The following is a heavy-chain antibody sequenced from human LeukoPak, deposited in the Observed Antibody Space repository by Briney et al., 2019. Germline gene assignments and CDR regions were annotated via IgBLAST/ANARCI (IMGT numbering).Heavy chain of an antibody. V-gene: IGHV3-53*01. CDR3: ARVGGDRVAY. CDR1: GLTVSSKY. CDR2: MYNNGNT. J-gene: IGHJ4*02. D-gene: IGHD4-17*01. Sequence: GGSLGLSCAASGLTVSSKYMSWVRQAPGKGLEWVSVMYNNGNTRYADSVKGRFTISRDNVKNMVYLQMNSLRSEDTAVYYCARVGGDRVAYWGQGTLVTVSS.